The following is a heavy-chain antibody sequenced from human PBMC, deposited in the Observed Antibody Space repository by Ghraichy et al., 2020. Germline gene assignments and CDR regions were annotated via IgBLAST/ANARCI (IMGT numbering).Heavy chain of an antibody. J-gene: IGHJ2*01. CDR1: GGSFSGYY. CDR3: VGGYWYFDL. Sequence: SCAVYGGSFSGYYWSWIRQPPGKGLEWIGEINHSGSTNYNPSLKSRVTISVDTSKNQFSLKLSSVTAADTAVYYCVGGYWYFDLWGRGTLVTVSS. V-gene: IGHV4-34*01. CDR2: INHSGST.